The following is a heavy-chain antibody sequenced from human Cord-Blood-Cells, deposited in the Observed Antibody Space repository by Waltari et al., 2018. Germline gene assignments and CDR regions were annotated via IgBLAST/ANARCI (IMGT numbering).Heavy chain of an antibody. J-gene: IGHJ4*02. D-gene: IGHD3-10*01. Sequence: QVQLVQSGAEVKKPGSSVKVSCKASGGTFSSYAISWVRQAPGQGLEWMGGIIPIFGTANYAQEFQGRVTMTADESTSTAYMELSSLRSEDTAVYYCARPRPTYGSGSYYNFDYWGQGTLVTVSS. V-gene: IGHV1-69*01. CDR3: ARPRPTYGSGSYYNFDY. CDR2: IIPIFGTA. CDR1: GGTFSSYA.